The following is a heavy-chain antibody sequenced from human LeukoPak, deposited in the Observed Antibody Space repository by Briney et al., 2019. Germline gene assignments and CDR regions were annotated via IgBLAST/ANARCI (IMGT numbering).Heavy chain of an antibody. Sequence: ASVKVSCEASGYTFTGYYMHWVRQAPGQGLERMGRINPNSGGTNYAQKFQGRVTMTRDTSISTAYMELSRLRSDDTAVYYCARGGCSGGSCYSHYWGQGTLVTVSS. D-gene: IGHD2-15*01. V-gene: IGHV1-2*06. J-gene: IGHJ4*02. CDR1: GYTFTGYY. CDR3: ARGGCSGGSCYSHY. CDR2: INPNSGGT.